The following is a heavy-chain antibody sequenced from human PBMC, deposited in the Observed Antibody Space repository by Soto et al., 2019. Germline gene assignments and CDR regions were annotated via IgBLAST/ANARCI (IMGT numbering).Heavy chain of an antibody. V-gene: IGHV3-21*01. Sequence: GGSLSISCAASGFTFSDSSMNWVRQAPGKGPEWVSSVSGSGSYTQYADPAPGRFTIPRDNAKNSLCTQVNSPRAEDTAGYYCLRLGCRCGCCSSIVGVFCGMDVWFQVTTFTVSS. J-gene: IGHJ6*02. CDR3: LRLGCRCGCCSSIVGVFCGMDV. CDR1: GFTFSDSS. D-gene: IGHD2-15*01. CDR2: VSGSGSYT.